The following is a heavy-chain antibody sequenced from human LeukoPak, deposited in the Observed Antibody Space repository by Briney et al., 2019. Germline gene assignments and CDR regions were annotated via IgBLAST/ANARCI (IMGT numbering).Heavy chain of an antibody. V-gene: IGHV6-1*01. D-gene: IGHD5-12*01. CDR2: TYYRSKWYN. Sequence: SQTLSLTCAISGDSVSSNSAAWNWIRQSPSRGLEWLGRTYYRSKWYNDYAVSVKSRITINPDTSKNQFSLQLDSVTPEDTAVYYCAKDPGYSGYDRMDVWGQGPTVTVSS. CDR1: GDSVSSNSAA. J-gene: IGHJ6*02. CDR3: AKDPGYSGYDRMDV.